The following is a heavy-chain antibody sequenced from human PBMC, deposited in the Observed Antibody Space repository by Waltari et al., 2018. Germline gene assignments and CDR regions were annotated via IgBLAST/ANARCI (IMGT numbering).Heavy chain of an antibody. J-gene: IGHJ6*03. CDR2: IYTSGST. CDR1: GGSISSYY. Sequence: QVQLQESGPGLVKPSETLSLTCTVSGGSISSYYWSWILPPAGKGPEWIGRIYTSGSTNYNPSLKSRVTMSVDTSKNQFSLKLSSVTAADTAVYYCARDGYCSSTSCRTYYYYYMDVWGKGTTVTISS. CDR3: ARDGYCSSTSCRTYYYYYMDV. V-gene: IGHV4-4*07. D-gene: IGHD2-2*03.